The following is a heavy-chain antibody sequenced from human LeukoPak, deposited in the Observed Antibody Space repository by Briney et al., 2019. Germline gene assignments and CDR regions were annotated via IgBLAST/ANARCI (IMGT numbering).Heavy chain of an antibody. CDR1: GFTFSNYA. J-gene: IGHJ4*02. CDR2: VSGSGGFT. V-gene: IGHV3-23*01. D-gene: IGHD2-2*01. Sequence: GGSLRLSCAASGFTFSNYAMNWVRQAPGKGLEWVSTVSGSGGFTYYADSVKGRLTISRDNSKNTLYLQMNSLRAEDTAVYYCAKAPEFCSSTNCPRLYYFDYWGQGTLVTVSS. CDR3: AKAPEFCSSTNCPRLYYFDY.